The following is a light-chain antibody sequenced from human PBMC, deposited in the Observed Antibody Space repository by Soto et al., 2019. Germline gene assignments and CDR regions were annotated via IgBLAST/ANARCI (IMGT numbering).Light chain of an antibody. J-gene: IGLJ3*02. CDR3: AAWDDSLNGWV. CDR1: SSNIGSNT. CDR2: SND. Sequence: QSVLTQAPSASGTPGQGVTISCSGSSSNIGSNTVTWYQQVPGTAPKLLIYSNDQRPSGVPDRFSGSKSGTSASLAIAGLQSEDEADYYCAAWDDSLNGWVFGGGTKVTVL. V-gene: IGLV1-44*01.